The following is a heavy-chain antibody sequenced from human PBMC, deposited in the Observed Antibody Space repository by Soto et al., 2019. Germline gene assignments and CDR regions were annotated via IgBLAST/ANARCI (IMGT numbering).Heavy chain of an antibody. CDR2: IYYRGDT. D-gene: IGHD3-10*01. CDR3: ARDVIPMSMGVGGQVDS. Sequence: QVQLQESGPGLVKPSQTLSLTCTVSGGSISNGDFYWSWIRQPPGKGLEWIGYIYYRGDTYYNPSLRGRLTLSVDTSTNQFSLKLSSVTAADTAVYFCARDVIPMSMGVGGQVDSWGQGTLVTVSS. CDR1: GGSISNGDFY. J-gene: IGHJ4*02. V-gene: IGHV4-30-4*01.